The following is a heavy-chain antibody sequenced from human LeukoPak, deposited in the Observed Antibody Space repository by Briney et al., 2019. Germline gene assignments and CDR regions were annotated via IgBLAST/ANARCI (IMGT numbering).Heavy chain of an antibody. Sequence: GGSLRLSCAASGFTFSSYRMSWVRQAPGKGLEWVANIKQDGSEKYYVDSVKGRFTISRDNAKNSLYLQMNSLRAEDTAVYYCAREDTEEHDYGGNGTDYWGQGTLVTVSS. J-gene: IGHJ4*02. D-gene: IGHD4-23*01. V-gene: IGHV3-7*01. CDR2: IKQDGSEK. CDR3: AREDTEEHDYGGNGTDY. CDR1: GFTFSSYR.